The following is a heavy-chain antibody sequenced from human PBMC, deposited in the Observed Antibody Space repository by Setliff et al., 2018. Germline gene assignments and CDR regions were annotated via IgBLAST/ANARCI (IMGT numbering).Heavy chain of an antibody. CDR1: GFTFGPYT. CDR2: IKQDGSEK. CDR3: ARDSSGSYYNVYYYYYYYMDV. J-gene: IGHJ6*03. Sequence: GGSLRLSCAASGFTFGPYTMHWVRQAPGKGLEWVANIKQDGSEKYYVDSVKGRFTISRDNAKNSLYLQMNSLRAEDTAVYYCARDSSGSYYNVYYYYYYYMDVWGKGTTVTVSS. D-gene: IGHD3-10*01. V-gene: IGHV3-7*01.